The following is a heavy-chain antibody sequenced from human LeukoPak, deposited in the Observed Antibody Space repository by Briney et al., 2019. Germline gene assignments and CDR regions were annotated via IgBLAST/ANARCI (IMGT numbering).Heavy chain of an antibody. CDR2: EDGGP. Sequence: GASVTVSCKASGYTFTGYYMHWVRQAPGQGLEWMGGEDGGPIYAQKFQGRVTMTEDTSTDTAYMDVSSLRSEDTAVYYCVSIDLDSWGQGTLVTVSS. J-gene: IGHJ4*02. V-gene: IGHV1-24*01. D-gene: IGHD3-16*02. CDR1: GYTFTGYY. CDR3: VSIDLDS.